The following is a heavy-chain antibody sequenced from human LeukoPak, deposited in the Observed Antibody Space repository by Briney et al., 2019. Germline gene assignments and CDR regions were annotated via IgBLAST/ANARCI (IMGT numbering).Heavy chain of an antibody. V-gene: IGHV4-38-2*02. D-gene: IGHD6-13*01. CDR3: ARAGDRIAAAGTFDY. Sequence: SETLSLTCTVSRSSISSGYYWGWIRQPPVKGLEYIGIIYHSGSTYYSPSLRSRVTISVDTSKNQFSLKLNSVTAADTAVYYCARAGDRIAAAGTFDYWGQGTLVTVSS. J-gene: IGHJ4*02. CDR1: RSSISSGYY. CDR2: IYHSGST.